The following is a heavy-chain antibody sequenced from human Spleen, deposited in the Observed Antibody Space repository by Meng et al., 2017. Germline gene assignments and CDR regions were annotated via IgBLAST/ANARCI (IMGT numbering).Heavy chain of an antibody. CDR1: GFTFSSYA. CDR2: ISYDGSNK. Sequence: QVQLVESGGGVVQPGRSLRLSCAASGFTFSSYAMHWVRQAPGKGLEWVAVISYDGSNKYYADSVKGRFTISRDNSKNTLYLQMNSLRAEDTAVYYCARGDYGDYGYHKGRLIDYWGQGTLVTVSS. D-gene: IGHD4-17*01. J-gene: IGHJ4*02. CDR3: ARGDYGDYGYHKGRLIDY. V-gene: IGHV3-30-3*01.